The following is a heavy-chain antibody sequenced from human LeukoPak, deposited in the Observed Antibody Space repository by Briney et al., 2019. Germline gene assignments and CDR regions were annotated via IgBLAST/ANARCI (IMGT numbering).Heavy chain of an antibody. CDR1: GYTFTGYY. V-gene: IGHV1-2*02. Sequence: ASVKVSCKASGYTFTGYYMHWVRQAPGQGLEWMGWINPNSGGTNYAQKFQGRVTMTRDTSISTAYMELGRLRSDDTAVYYCAKDYDFWSGYWLSWGQGTLVTVSS. J-gene: IGHJ4*02. CDR2: INPNSGGT. D-gene: IGHD3-3*01. CDR3: AKDYDFWSGYWLS.